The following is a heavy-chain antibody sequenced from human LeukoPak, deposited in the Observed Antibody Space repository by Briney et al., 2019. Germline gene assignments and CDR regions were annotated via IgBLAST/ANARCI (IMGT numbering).Heavy chain of an antibody. Sequence: SETLSLTCGVYGGSISNTNWWTWVRRPPGKGLEWIGEVDLLGRTNYNPSLKSRVAISVDKSENHISLWLTSVTAADTAVYYCAREGGPYRPLDYSGQGTLVTFSS. CDR1: GGSISNTNW. V-gene: IGHV4-4*02. CDR2: VDLLGRT. CDR3: AREGGPYRPLDY. J-gene: IGHJ4*02.